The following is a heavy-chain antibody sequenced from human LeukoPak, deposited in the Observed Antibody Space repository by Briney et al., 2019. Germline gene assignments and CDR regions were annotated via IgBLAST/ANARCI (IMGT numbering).Heavy chain of an antibody. D-gene: IGHD2-21*02. CDR2: INHSGST. J-gene: IGHJ3*02. Sequence: PSETLSLTCAVYGGSFSGYYWSWIRQPPGKGLEWIGEINHSGSTNYNPSLKSRVTISVDTSKNQSSLKLSSVTAADTAVYYCARAYCGGDCQEPDAFDIWGQGTMVTVSS. CDR3: ARAYCGGDCQEPDAFDI. V-gene: IGHV4-34*01. CDR1: GGSFSGYY.